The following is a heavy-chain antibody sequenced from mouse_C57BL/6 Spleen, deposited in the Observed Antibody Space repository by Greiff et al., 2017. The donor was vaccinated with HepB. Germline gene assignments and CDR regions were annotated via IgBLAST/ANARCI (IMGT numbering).Heavy chain of an antibody. J-gene: IGHJ4*01. D-gene: IGHD2-1*01. CDR1: GYTFTSYW. Sequence: QVQLQQPGAELVKPGASVKLSCKASGYTFTSYWMHWVKQRPGQGLEWIGMIHPNSGSTNYNEKFKSKATLTVDKSSSTAYMQLSSLTSEDSAVYYCARGNLYFYYAMDYWGQGTSVTVSS. V-gene: IGHV1-64*01. CDR2: IHPNSGST. CDR3: ARGNLYFYYAMDY.